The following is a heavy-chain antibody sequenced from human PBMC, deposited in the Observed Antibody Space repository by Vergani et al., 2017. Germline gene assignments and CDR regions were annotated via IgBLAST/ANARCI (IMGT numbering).Heavy chain of an antibody. CDR1: GFTFSSYS. CDR2: ISSSSSYI. CDR3: ARDSGAGDFDY. V-gene: IGHV3-21*01. D-gene: IGHD2-15*01. J-gene: IGHJ4*02. Sequence: EVQLVESGGGLVKPGGSLRLSCAASGFTFSSYSMNWVRQAPGRGLEWVSSISSSSSYIYYADSVKGRFTISRDNAKNSLYLQMNSLRAEDTAVYYCARDSGAGDFDYWGQGTLVTVSS.